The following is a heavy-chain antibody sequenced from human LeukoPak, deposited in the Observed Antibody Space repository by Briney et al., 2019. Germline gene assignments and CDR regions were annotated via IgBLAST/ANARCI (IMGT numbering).Heavy chain of an antibody. D-gene: IGHD3-3*01. CDR1: GYTFTSYY. V-gene: IGHV1-46*01. CDR3: ARSKTIFGVVMPGDPFSGSRD. J-gene: IGHJ4*02. Sequence: ASVKVSCKASGYTFTSYYMHCVRQAPGQGLEWMVIINPSGGSTIYAQKFQGRITMTRDTSTSTVYMELSSLRSEDTAVYYCARSKTIFGVVMPGDPFSGSRDWGQGTLVTVSS. CDR2: INPSGGST.